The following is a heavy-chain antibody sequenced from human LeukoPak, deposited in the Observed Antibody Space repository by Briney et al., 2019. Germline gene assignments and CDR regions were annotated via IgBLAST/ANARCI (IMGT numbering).Heavy chain of an antibody. J-gene: IGHJ4*02. V-gene: IGHV3-21*01. D-gene: IGHD3-22*01. Sequence: GGSLRLSCAASGFTFSSYSMNWVRQAPGKGLEWVSSISSSSSYIYYADSVKGRFTISRDNAKNSLYLQMNSLRAEDTAVYYCARDPYYYDSSGYTKESFQFDYWGQGTLVTVSS. CDR3: ARDPYYYDSSGYTKESFQFDY. CDR2: ISSSSSYI. CDR1: GFTFSSYS.